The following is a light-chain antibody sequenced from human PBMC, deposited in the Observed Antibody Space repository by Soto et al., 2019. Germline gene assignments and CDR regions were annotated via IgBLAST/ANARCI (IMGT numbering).Light chain of an antibody. CDR1: QSVSSN. CDR2: GAS. V-gene: IGKV3-15*01. Sequence: EIVMTQSAATLSVSPGERATRSCRASQSVSSNLAWYQQKPGQAPRLLIYGASTRATGIPARFSGSGSGTEFTLTISSLQSEDFAVYYCQQYNNWPPTYTFGQGTRLEIK. CDR3: QQYNNWPPTYT. J-gene: IGKJ5*01.